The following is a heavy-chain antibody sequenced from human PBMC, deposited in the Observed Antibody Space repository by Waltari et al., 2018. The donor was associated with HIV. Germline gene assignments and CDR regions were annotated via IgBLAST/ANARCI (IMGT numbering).Heavy chain of an antibody. CDR2: VWYDGSYK. V-gene: IGHV3-33*01. Sequence: QVYLVESGGGVVQPGKSLRLSCTASGFTFSRFGMHWARKPPGKEMEWLAVVWYDGSYKYYAESVKGRFTISRENPEKTVYLQMNNLRVEDTGIYYCARGYGGNSRAMDLWGQGTLVTVSS. J-gene: IGHJ4*02. CDR3: ARGYGGNSRAMDL. D-gene: IGHD5-18*01. CDR1: GFTFSRFG.